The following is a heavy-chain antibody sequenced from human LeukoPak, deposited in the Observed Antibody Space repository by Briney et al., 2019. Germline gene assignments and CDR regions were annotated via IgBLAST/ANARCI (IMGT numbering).Heavy chain of an antibody. D-gene: IGHD5-24*01. Sequence: PSETLSLTCAVSGGSISSSNWWSWVRQPPGKGLEWIGEIYHSGSTNYNPSLKSRVTISVDKSKNHFSLKLSSVTAADTAVYYCARTPRRDRLFDYWGQGTLVTVPS. J-gene: IGHJ4*02. V-gene: IGHV4-4*02. CDR3: ARTPRRDRLFDY. CDR1: GGSISSSNW. CDR2: IYHSGST.